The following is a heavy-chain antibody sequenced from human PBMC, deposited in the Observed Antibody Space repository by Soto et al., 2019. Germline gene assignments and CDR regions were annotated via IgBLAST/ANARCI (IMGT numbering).Heavy chain of an antibody. D-gene: IGHD5-18*01. CDR2: ISSDGSRT. CDR3: ARDFFSSAMVTGMDV. V-gene: IGHV3-74*01. CDR1: GFTFSSYW. J-gene: IGHJ6*02. Sequence: MRLSCAASGFTFSSYWMHWVRQAAGKGLVWVSRISSDGSRTNYADSVTGRFTISRDNAKNTLYLQMSSLRGEDTAVYYCARDFFSSAMVTGMDVWGQGTTVTVSS.